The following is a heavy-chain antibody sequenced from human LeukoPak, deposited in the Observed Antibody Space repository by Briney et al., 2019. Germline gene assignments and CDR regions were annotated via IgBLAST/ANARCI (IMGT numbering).Heavy chain of an antibody. D-gene: IGHD5/OR15-5a*01. CDR3: ARVPGRVGNY. J-gene: IGHJ4*02. CDR2: INPNSGGT. CDR1: GYTFTGYY. Sequence: ASVKVSCKASGYTFTGYYMHWVRQAPGQGLEWMGWINPNSGGTNYAQEFQGRVTMTRDTSISTAYMELSRLRSDDTAVYYCARVPGRVGNYWGQGTLVTVSS. V-gene: IGHV1-2*02.